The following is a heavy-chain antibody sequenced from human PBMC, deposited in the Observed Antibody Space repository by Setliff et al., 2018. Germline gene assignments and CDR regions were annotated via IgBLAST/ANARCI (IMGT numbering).Heavy chain of an antibody. J-gene: IGHJ4*02. D-gene: IGHD1-26*01. CDR1: GGSITSGSYY. Sequence: SQTLSLTCVVSGGSITSGSYYWSWIRQPAGEGLEWIGRLHTSGTTDYNPFLKGRVTISADTSTNHFSLKLTSVTAADTAVYYCARDNTIVGATDYWGQGARVTSPQ. CDR3: ARDNTIVGATDY. V-gene: IGHV4-61*02. CDR2: LHTSGTT.